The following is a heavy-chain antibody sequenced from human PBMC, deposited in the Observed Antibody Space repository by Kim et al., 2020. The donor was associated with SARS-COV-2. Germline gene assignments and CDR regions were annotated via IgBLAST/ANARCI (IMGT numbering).Heavy chain of an antibody. CDR3: ANTDIVVVPAAGGRVHDAFDI. CDR2: INAGNGNT. D-gene: IGHD2-2*01. CDR1: GYTFTSYA. Sequence: ASVKVSCKASGYTFTSYAMHWVRQAPGQRLEWMGWINAGNGNTKYSQKFQGRVTITRDTSASTAYMELSSLRSEDTAVYYCANTDIVVVPAAGGRVHDAFDIWGQGTMVTVSS. J-gene: IGHJ3*02. V-gene: IGHV1-3*01.